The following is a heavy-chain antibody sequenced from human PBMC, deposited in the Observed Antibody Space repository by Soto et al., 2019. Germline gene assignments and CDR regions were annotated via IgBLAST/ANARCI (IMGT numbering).Heavy chain of an antibody. CDR1: GFTFSSYG. Sequence: GGSLRLSCAASGFTFSSYGMHWVRQAPGKGLEWVAVIWYDGSNKYYADSVKGRFTISRDNSKNTLCLQMNSLRAEDTAVYYCARGDLDYMVTSYWGQGTLVTVSS. J-gene: IGHJ4*02. D-gene: IGHD5-18*01. V-gene: IGHV3-33*01. CDR3: ARGDLDYMVTSY. CDR2: IWYDGSNK.